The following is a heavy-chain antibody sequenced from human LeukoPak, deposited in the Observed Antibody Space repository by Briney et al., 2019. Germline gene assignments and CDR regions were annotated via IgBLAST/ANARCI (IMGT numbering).Heavy chain of an antibody. V-gene: IGHV4-34*01. J-gene: IGHJ4*02. CDR3: ARGLRYRAAPTPFDY. Sequence: SETLSLTCTVYGGSFSGYYWSWIRQSPGKGMEWVGEISHSGSTNYNPSLKSRVTISVDTSKNQFSLKLSSVTAADTAVYYCARGLRYRAAPTPFDYWGQGTLVTVSS. CDR1: GGSFSGYY. CDR2: ISHSGST. D-gene: IGHD2-15*01.